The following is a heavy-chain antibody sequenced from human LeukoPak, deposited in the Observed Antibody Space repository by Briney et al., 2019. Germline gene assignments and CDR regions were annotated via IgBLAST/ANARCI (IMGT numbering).Heavy chain of an antibody. CDR2: MNPNSGNT. V-gene: IGHV1-8*01. Sequence: ASVKVSCKASGYTFTSYDINWVRQATGQGLEWMGWMNPNSGNTGYAQKFQGRVTMTRNTSISTAYMELSSLRSEDTAVYYCARGSPTYYDFWSGYLRYNWFDPWGQGTLVTVSS. J-gene: IGHJ5*02. CDR3: ARGSPTYYDFWSGYLRYNWFDP. CDR1: GYTFTSYD. D-gene: IGHD3-3*01.